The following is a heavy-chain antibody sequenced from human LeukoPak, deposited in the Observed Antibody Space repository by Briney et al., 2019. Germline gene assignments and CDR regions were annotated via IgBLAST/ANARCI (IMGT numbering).Heavy chain of an antibody. CDR1: GGSISSRGYY. D-gene: IGHD2-15*01. V-gene: IGHV4-39*07. Sequence: PSETLSLTCTVSGGSISSRGYYWDWIRQPPGKGLEWIGTVYYTGNTYYNPSLKSRVTISVDTSKNQFSLKLSSVTAADTAIYYCAREAGGRPNCSGGSCYRYNWFDPWGQGTPVTVSA. CDR2: VYYTGNT. CDR3: AREAGGRPNCSGGSCYRYNWFDP. J-gene: IGHJ5*02.